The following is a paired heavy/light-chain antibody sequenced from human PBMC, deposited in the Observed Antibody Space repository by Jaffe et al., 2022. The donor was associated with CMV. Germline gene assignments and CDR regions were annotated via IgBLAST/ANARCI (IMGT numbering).Heavy chain of an antibody. CDR1: GGTFSSYA. D-gene: IGHD3-10*01. V-gene: IGHV1-69*09. Sequence: QVQLVQSGAEVKKPGSSVKVSCKASGGTFSSYAISWVRQAPGQGLEWMGRIIPILGIANYAQKFQGRVTITADKSTSTAYMELSSLRSEDTAVYYCARRHGITMVRGVIITFSPFDPWGQGTLVTVSS. CDR3: ARRHGITMVRGVIITFSPFDP. CDR2: IIPILGIA. J-gene: IGHJ5*02.
Light chain of an antibody. CDR1: QSLLHSDGKTY. CDR2: EVS. J-gene: IGKJ5*01. Sequence: DIVMTQTPLSLSVTPGQPASISCKSSQSLLHSDGKTYLYWYLQKPGQSPQLLIYEVSSRFSGVPDRFSGSGSGTDFTLKISRVEAEDVGVYYCMQGIHLPPTFGQGTRLEIK. CDR3: MQGIHLPPT. V-gene: IGKV2-29*02.